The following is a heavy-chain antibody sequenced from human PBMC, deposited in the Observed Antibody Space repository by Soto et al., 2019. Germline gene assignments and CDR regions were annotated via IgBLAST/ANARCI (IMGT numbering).Heavy chain of an antibody. V-gene: IGHV1-3*05. CDR2: INAGNGNT. D-gene: IGHD6-19*01. CDR3: ARAVAVAADFDY. CDR1: GYTFTGYA. Sequence: QVQLVQSGAEEKKPGASVKVSCKASGYTFTGYAMHWVRQAPGHRLEWMGWINAGNGNTKYSQKFQGRVTITRDTSASTAYMELSRLRSEDTAVYYCARAVAVAADFDYWGQGTLVTVSS. J-gene: IGHJ4*02.